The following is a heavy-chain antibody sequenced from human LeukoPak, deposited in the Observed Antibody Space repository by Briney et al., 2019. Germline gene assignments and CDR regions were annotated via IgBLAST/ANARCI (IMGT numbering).Heavy chain of an antibody. CDR1: GGSISSYY. D-gene: IGHD3-22*01. CDR3: AGGGDSGGYYYPMFDY. J-gene: IGHJ4*01. Sequence: SETLSLTCTVSGGSISSYYWSWIRQPPGKGLEWIGYIYYSGSTNYNLSLRNRVTISVDTSKNQFSLKLSSVTAADTAVYYCAGGGDSGGYYYPMFDYWGHGTLVTVSS. V-gene: IGHV4-59*01. CDR2: IYYSGST.